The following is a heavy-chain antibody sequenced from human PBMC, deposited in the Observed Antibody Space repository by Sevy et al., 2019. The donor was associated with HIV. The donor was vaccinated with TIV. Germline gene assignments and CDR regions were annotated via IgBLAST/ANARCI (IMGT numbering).Heavy chain of an antibody. Sequence: GESLKISCKGSGYSFTSYWIGWVRQMPGKGLEWMGIIYPGDSDTRYSPSFQGQVTISADKSIGTAYLQWSSLKASDTAMYYCARHAYGSGSYYQVDYWGQGTLVTVSS. J-gene: IGHJ4*02. D-gene: IGHD3-10*01. V-gene: IGHV5-51*01. CDR1: GYSFTSYW. CDR3: ARHAYGSGSYYQVDY. CDR2: IYPGDSDT.